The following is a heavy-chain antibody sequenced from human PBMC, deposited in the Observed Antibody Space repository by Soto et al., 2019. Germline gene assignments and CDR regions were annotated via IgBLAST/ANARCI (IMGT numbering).Heavy chain of an antibody. J-gene: IGHJ6*02. CDR1: GGSISIGSYY. CDR3: ARRVRREGYYYYYGMDV. D-gene: IGHD3-10*01. CDR2: IYYSGST. V-gene: IGHV4-39*01. Sequence: PSETLSLTCTVSGGSISIGSYYWCWILQPPGKGLEWIGSIYYSGSTYYNPSLKSRVTISVDTSKNQFSLKLSSVTAADTAVYYCARRVRREGYYYYYGMDVWGQGTTVTVSS.